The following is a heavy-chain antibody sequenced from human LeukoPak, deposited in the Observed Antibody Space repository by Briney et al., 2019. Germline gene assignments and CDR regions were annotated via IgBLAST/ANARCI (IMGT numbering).Heavy chain of an antibody. Sequence: ASVKVSCKASGYTFSSYGISWVRQAPGQGLEWMGWISAYNGNTNYAQKLQGRVTMTTDTSTSTAYMELRSLRSDDTAVYYCARRRYCSSTSCYTDLDYWGQGTLVTVSS. V-gene: IGHV1-18*01. J-gene: IGHJ4*02. CDR2: ISAYNGNT. CDR3: ARRRYCSSTSCYTDLDY. CDR1: GYTFSSYG. D-gene: IGHD2-2*02.